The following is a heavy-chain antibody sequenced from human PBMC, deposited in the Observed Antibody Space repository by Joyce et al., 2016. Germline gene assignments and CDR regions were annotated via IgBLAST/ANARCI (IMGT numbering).Heavy chain of an antibody. Sequence: EVQLVESGGGLVKPGGSLRLSCAASGFPLTTYSLTWVRQAPGKGLEWVAFISSSSRYIYYSDSVKGRFAISRDNAKNSLLLQMDSLRAEDSAVYFCASVPITEDYYFDSWGQGTLVTVSS. CDR1: GFPLTTYS. J-gene: IGHJ4*02. CDR3: ASVPITEDYYFDS. CDR2: ISSSSRYI. D-gene: IGHD5-24*01. V-gene: IGHV3-21*01.